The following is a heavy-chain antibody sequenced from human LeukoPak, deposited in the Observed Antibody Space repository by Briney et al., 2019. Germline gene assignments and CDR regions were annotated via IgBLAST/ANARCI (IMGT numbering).Heavy chain of an antibody. Sequence: PSETLSLTCTVSGGSISNINWWSWVRQPPGKGLAWIGEISHSGSTNYNPSLKSRLTISVDKSKNEFSLKLSSVTAADTAVYYCARDSPEYSSSWYPPYYYYYMDVWGKGTTVTVSS. V-gene: IGHV4-4*02. D-gene: IGHD6-13*01. CDR3: ARDSPEYSSSWYPPYYYYYMDV. J-gene: IGHJ6*03. CDR1: GGSISNINW. CDR2: ISHSGST.